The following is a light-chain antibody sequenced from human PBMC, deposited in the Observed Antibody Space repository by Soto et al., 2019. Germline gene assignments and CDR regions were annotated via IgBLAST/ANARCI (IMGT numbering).Light chain of an antibody. CDR2: EVN. CDR1: SSDVGGYNY. CDR3: SSYTTSNTLE. Sequence: QSALTQPASVSGSPGQSITISCTGTSSDVGGYNYVSWYQHHPGKAPKLMIYEVNTRPSGVSNRFSGSKSGSTASLTISGLQADDEADYYCSSYTTSNTLEFGGGTKLTV. V-gene: IGLV2-14*01. J-gene: IGLJ2*01.